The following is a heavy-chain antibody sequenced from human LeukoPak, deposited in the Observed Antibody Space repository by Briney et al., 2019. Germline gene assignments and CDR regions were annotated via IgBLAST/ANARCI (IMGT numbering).Heavy chain of an antibody. CDR2: IYPGDSNT. CDR1: VSSFTSYW. D-gene: IGHD3-10*01. V-gene: IGHV5-51*01. Sequence: GESLKISCKGSVSSFTSYWIGWVRQMPGKGLEWMGIIYPGDSNTRYSPSFQGQVTISADKSISTAYLQWSSLKASDSAVYYCARQMVRGVSWGWFDPWGQGTLVTVSS. J-gene: IGHJ5*02. CDR3: ARQMVRGVSWGWFDP.